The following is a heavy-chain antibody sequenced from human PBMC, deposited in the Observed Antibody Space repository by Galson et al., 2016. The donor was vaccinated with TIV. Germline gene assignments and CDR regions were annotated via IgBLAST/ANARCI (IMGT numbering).Heavy chain of an antibody. CDR2: IDSNDEK. CDR1: GFSITTSGVR. D-gene: IGHD1/OR15-1a*01. J-gene: IGHJ6*02. CDR3: ARIRLWNTGLDV. V-gene: IGHV2-70*04. Sequence: PALVKPTQTLTLTCTFSGFSITTSGVRMTWIRQPPGKALEWLGRIDSNDEKFYSTSLETRLTISRDIFKNQVVLTMTNMDPVDTGTYYCARIRLWNTGLDVWGQGTTVTVSS.